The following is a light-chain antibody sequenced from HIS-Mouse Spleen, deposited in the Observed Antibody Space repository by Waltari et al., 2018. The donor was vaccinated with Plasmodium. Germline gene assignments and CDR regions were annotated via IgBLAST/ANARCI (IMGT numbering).Light chain of an antibody. CDR1: RSVSSN. J-gene: IGKJ3*01. CDR2: GAS. V-gene: IGKV3-15*01. Sequence: EIVMTQSPATLSVSLGERATLSCRASRSVSSNLAWYQQKPGQAPRLLIYGASTRATGIPARFSGSGSGTEFTLTISSLQSEDFAVYYCQQYNNWSFTFGPGTKVDIK. CDR3: QQYNNWSFT.